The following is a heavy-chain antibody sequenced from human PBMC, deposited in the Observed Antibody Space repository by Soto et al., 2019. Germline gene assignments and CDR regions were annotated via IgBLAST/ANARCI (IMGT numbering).Heavy chain of an antibody. Sequence: SETLSLTCTVSGGSISSDDFYWSWIRQHPGKGLEWIGYIYYSGNTYYNPSLKSRVTILVDTSKNQFSLKVSSVTAADTAVYYCARGVGSGSYYNQYNWFDPWGQGTLVTVSS. J-gene: IGHJ5*02. CDR2: IYYSGNT. CDR3: ARGVGSGSYYNQYNWFDP. V-gene: IGHV4-31*03. CDR1: GGSISSDDFY. D-gene: IGHD3-10*01.